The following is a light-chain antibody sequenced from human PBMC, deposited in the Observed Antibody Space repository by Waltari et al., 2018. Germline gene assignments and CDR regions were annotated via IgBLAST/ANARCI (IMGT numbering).Light chain of an antibody. J-gene: IGLJ3*02. CDR2: VNSDGSH. V-gene: IGLV4-69*01. CDR1: SGPISNV. Sequence: QLVLPQSPSASASLRASVKLTSTLSSGPISNVIAWLQQQPEKGPRYLMKVNSDGSHSKGDKIPDRFSGSSSGTEHYLTISSLQSEDEADYYCQTGGHGTWVFGGGTKLTVL. CDR3: QTGGHGTWV.